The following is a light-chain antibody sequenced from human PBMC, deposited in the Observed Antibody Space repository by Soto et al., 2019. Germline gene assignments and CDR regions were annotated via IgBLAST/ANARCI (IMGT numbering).Light chain of an antibody. CDR3: MQGTHWPPT. V-gene: IGKV2-30*01. J-gene: IGKJ1*01. CDR1: QSLLYSSNNKNY. Sequence: VMTQSPDSLAVSLGERATINCKSSQSLLYSSNNKNYVSWFHQRPGQSPRRLIYKVSHRDSGVPDRFSGSGSVTDFTLKISRVEAEDVGIYYCMQGTHWPPTFGQGTKVDIK. CDR2: KVS.